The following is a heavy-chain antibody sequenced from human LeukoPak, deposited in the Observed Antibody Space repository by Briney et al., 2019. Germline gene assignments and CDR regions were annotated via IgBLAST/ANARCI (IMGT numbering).Heavy chain of an antibody. Sequence: SETLSLTCTVSGGPINNYYWSWIRQPPGKGLEWIGYIYYSGSTYYNPSLKSRVTISVDTSKNQFSLRLSSVTAADTAVYYCASSMVRGVKSYFDYWGQGTLVTVSS. CDR2: IYYSGST. V-gene: IGHV4-30-4*01. CDR3: ASSMVRGVKSYFDY. D-gene: IGHD3-10*01. J-gene: IGHJ4*02. CDR1: GGPINNYY.